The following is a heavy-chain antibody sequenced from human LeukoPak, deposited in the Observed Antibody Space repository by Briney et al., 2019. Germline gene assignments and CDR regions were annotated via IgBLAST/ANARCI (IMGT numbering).Heavy chain of an antibody. Sequence: ASMKVSCKASGYTFTNFYMHWVRQAPGQGLEWMGRINPNSGATNYAQKFQGRVTMTRDTSINTAYMGLTGLRSDDAAVYYCASAIAVTGSNYFDSGGREPLVPVS. V-gene: IGHV1-2*06. CDR1: GYTFTNFY. D-gene: IGHD6-19*01. CDR3: ASAIAVTGSNYFDS. J-gene: IGHJ4*02. CDR2: INPNSGAT.